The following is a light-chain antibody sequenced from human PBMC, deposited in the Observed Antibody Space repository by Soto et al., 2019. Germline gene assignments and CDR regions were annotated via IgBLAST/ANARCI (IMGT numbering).Light chain of an antibody. J-gene: IGKJ5*01. V-gene: IGKV3-15*01. CDR3: QQYNNWPPIT. Sequence: EIVMTQSPATLSVSPGGRATLSCRASQSISGTLAWYQQKPGQAPRLLIYGASTRAAGFPARFSGSGSGTEFTLTISSLQSEDFAVYYCQQYNNWPPITFGQGTRLEIK. CDR1: QSISGT. CDR2: GAS.